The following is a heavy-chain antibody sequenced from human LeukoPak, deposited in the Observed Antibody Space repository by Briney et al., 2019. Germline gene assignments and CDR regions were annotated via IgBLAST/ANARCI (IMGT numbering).Heavy chain of an antibody. CDR3: ARAPYYYDSSGYFQH. CDR2: ISSSGGTI. D-gene: IGHD3-22*01. V-gene: IGHV3-48*03. J-gene: IGHJ1*01. Sequence: GGSLRLSCAASGFTFSSYEMNWVRQAPGKGLEWVSYISSSGGTIHYADSVKGRFTISRDNAKNSLYPQMNSLRAEDTAVYYCARAPYYYDSSGYFQHWGQGTLVTVSS. CDR1: GFTFSSYE.